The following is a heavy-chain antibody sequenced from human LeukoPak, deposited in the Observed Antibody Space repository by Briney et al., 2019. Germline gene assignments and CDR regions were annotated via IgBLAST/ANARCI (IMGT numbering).Heavy chain of an antibody. J-gene: IGHJ4*02. CDR3: ARDSGYSGYFIEYFDY. Sequence: GGSLRLSCAASGFTFSSYAMSWVRQAPGKGLEWVSAISGSGGSTYYADSVKGRFTISRDNSKNTLYLQMNSLRAEDTAVYYCARDSGYSGYFIEYFDYWGQGTLVTVSS. CDR1: GFTFSSYA. D-gene: IGHD5-12*01. V-gene: IGHV3-23*01. CDR2: ISGSGGST.